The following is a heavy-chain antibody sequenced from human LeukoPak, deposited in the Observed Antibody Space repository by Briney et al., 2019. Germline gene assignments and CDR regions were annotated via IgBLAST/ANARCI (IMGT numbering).Heavy chain of an antibody. J-gene: IGHJ6*03. CDR3: ARGLWFGAKNTQPLYYMDV. CDR1: GYTFTGYY. V-gene: IGHV1-2*02. CDR2: INPNSGGT. Sequence: ASVKVSCKASGYTFTGYYMHWVRQAPGQGLEWMGWINPNSGGTNYAQKFQGRVTMTRDTSISTAYMEPSRLRSDDTAVYYCARGLWFGAKNTQPLYYMDVWGKGTTVTVSS. D-gene: IGHD3-10*01.